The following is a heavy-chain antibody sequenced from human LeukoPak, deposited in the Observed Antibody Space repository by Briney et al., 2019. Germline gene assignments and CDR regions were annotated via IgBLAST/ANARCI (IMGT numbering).Heavy chain of an antibody. CDR2: IRYDGSNK. CDR3: AKDQAGWFGETPDY. CDR1: GFTFSIYG. J-gene: IGHJ4*02. Sequence: SGGSLRLSCAASGFTFSIYGMHWVRQAPGKGLEWVAFIRYDGSNKYYADSVKGRFTISRDNSKNTLYLQIHSLRAEDTAVYYCAKDQAGWFGETPDYWGQGTLVTVSS. D-gene: IGHD3-10*01. V-gene: IGHV3-30*02.